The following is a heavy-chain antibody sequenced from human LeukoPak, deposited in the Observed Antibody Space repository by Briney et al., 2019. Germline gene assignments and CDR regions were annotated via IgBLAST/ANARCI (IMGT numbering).Heavy chain of an antibody. Sequence: PGGSLRLSCAASGFTVSSNYMSWVRQAPGKGLEWVPVIYSGGSTYYADSVKGRFTISRDNSKNTLYLQMNSLRAEDTAVYYCARDPGGSYSWFDPWGQGTLVTVSS. CDR1: GFTVSSNY. V-gene: IGHV3-53*01. D-gene: IGHD1-26*01. CDR2: IYSGGST. CDR3: ARDPGGSYSWFDP. J-gene: IGHJ5*02.